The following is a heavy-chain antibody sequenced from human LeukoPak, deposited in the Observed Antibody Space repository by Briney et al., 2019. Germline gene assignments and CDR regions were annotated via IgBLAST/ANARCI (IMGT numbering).Heavy chain of an antibody. Sequence: ASVKVSCKASGYTFTSYAMNWVRQAPGQGLEWMGWINTNTGNPTYAQGFTGRFVFSLDTSVSTAYLQISSLKAEDTAVYYCARDYWGCGSTSCGIDYWGQGTLVTVSS. D-gene: IGHD2-2*01. V-gene: IGHV7-4-1*02. CDR1: GYTFTSYA. J-gene: IGHJ4*02. CDR2: INTNTGNP. CDR3: ARDYWGCGSTSCGIDY.